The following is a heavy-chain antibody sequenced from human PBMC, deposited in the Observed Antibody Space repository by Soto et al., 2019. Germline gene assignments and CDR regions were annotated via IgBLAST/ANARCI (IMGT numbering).Heavy chain of an antibody. V-gene: IGHV3-74*01. J-gene: IGHJ6*03. D-gene: IGHD2-15*01. CDR3: ARGDCVGGSCYSLAVSFYYYMDV. Sequence: EVQLVESGGGLVQPGGSLRLSCAASGFTFSNYWMYWVRQAPGKGLVWVSRTNSDGSTSSYADSVKGRFTISRDNAKTTLYLQMNSLRAEDTAVYYCARGDCVGGSCYSLAVSFYYYMDVWGKGTTVTVFS. CDR2: TNSDGSTS. CDR1: GFTFSNYW.